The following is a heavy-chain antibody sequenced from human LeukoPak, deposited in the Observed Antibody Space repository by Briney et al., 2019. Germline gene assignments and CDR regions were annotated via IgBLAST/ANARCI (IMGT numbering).Heavy chain of an antibody. CDR2: INHSGST. V-gene: IGHV4-34*01. CDR1: GGSFSGYY. Sequence: SETLSLTCAVYGGSFSGYYWSWIRQPPGKGLEWIGEINHSGSTNYNPSLKSRVTISADTSKSQFSLNLSSVTAADTAVYYCARGTCSNSGCRPYFDYWGRGTQVTVSS. D-gene: IGHD2/OR15-2a*01. J-gene: IGHJ4*02. CDR3: ARGTCSNSGCRPYFDY.